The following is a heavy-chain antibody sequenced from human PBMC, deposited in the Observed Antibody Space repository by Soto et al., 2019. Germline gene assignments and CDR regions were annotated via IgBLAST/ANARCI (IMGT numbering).Heavy chain of an antibody. V-gene: IGHV4-59*01. CDR3: ARDGGYSSSWYGPLGEYGMDV. D-gene: IGHD6-13*01. J-gene: IGHJ6*02. CDR1: GGSISSYY. Sequence: ETLSLTCTVSGGSISSYYWSWIRQPPGKGLEWIGYIYYSGSTNYNPSLKSRVTISVDTSKNQFSLKLSSVTAADTAVYYCARDGGYSSSWYGPLGEYGMDVWGQGTTVTVSS. CDR2: IYYSGST.